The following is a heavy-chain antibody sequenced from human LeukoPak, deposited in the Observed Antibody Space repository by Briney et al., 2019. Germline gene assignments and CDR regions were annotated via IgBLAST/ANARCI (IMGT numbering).Heavy chain of an antibody. CDR3: ARDGLGSPGGFDY. CDR1: GFTFSSYW. CDR2: IKQDGSEK. Sequence: GGSLRLSCAASGFTFSSYWMSWVRQAPGKGLEWVANIKQDGSEKYYVDSVKGRFTISRDNTKNPLYLQMNSLRAEDTAVYYCARDGLGSPGGFDYWGQGTLVTASS. J-gene: IGHJ4*02. D-gene: IGHD1-26*01. V-gene: IGHV3-7*01.